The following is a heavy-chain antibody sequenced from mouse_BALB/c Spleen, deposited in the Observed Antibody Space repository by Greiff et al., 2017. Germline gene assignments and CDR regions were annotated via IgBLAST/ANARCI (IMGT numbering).Heavy chain of an antibody. D-gene: IGHD2-3*01. J-gene: IGHJ2*01. CDR1: GYTFTSYW. CDR2: INPSTGYT. CDR3: ARLYDGTCY. Sequence: VKLMESGAELAKPGASVKMSCKASGYTFTSYWMHWVKQRPGQGLEWIGYINPSTGYTEYNQKFKDKATLTADKSSSTAYMQLSSLTSEDSAVYYCARLYDGTCYWGQGTTLTVSS. V-gene: IGHV1-7*01.